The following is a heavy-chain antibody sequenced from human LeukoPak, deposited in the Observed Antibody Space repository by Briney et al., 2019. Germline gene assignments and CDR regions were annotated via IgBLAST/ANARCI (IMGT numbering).Heavy chain of an antibody. V-gene: IGHV1-46*01. Sequence: ASVKVSCEASGYTFTSYYMHWVRQAPGQGLEWMGIVNPGGGSTSYAQKFQGRVTMTRDTSTSTVYMELSSLRSEDTAVYYCARGLAVAGTGKDAFDIWGQGTMVTVSS. D-gene: IGHD6-19*01. CDR2: VNPGGGST. CDR1: GYTFTSYY. CDR3: ARGLAVAGTGKDAFDI. J-gene: IGHJ3*02.